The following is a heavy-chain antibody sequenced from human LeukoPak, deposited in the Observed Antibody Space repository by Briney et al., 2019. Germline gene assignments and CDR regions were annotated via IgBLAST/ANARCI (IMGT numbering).Heavy chain of an antibody. Sequence: EASVKVSCKASGYTFTSYYMHRVRQAPGQGLEWMRIINPSGGSTSYAQKFQGRVTMTRDMSTSTVYMELSSLRSEDTAVYYCARQDWTAAGTTFDYWGQGTLVTVSS. D-gene: IGHD6-13*01. CDR2: INPSGGST. CDR1: GYTFTSYY. J-gene: IGHJ4*02. CDR3: ARQDWTAAGTTFDY. V-gene: IGHV1-46*01.